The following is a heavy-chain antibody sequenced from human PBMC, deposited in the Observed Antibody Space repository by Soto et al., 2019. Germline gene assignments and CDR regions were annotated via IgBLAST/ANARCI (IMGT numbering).Heavy chain of an antibody. CDR3: ARGGDSSGYLDY. Sequence: ASVKVSCKASGYTFAGYFMHCVRQAPGQGLEWMGIINPSRGSTTYAQKFQGRVTMTRDTSTSTVYMELISLRSDDTAVSYCARGGDSSGYLDYWGQGTLVTVSS. J-gene: IGHJ4*02. D-gene: IGHD3-22*01. CDR1: GYTFAGYF. CDR2: INPSRGST. V-gene: IGHV1-46*03.